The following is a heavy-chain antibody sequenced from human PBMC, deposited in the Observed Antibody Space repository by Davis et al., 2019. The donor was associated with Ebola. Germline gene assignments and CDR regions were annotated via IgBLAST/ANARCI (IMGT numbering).Heavy chain of an antibody. J-gene: IGHJ6*02. Sequence: SETLSLTCAVYGGSFSGYYWSWIRQPPGKGLEWIGEINHSGSTNYNPSLKSRVTISVDTSKNQFSLKLSSVTAADTAVYYCAKCRSGGSCHYGMDVWGQGTTVTVSS. CDR2: INHSGST. CDR1: GGSFSGYY. CDR3: AKCRSGGSCHYGMDV. D-gene: IGHD2-15*01. V-gene: IGHV4-34*01.